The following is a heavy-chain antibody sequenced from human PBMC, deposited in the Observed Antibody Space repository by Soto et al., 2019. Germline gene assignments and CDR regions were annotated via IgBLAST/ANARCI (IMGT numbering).Heavy chain of an antibody. J-gene: IGHJ3*02. CDR1: GGTFSTYT. Sequence: QVQLVQSGAEVKKPGSSVKVSCKASGGTFSTYTISWLRQAPGQGPEWMGGIFPTFGAANYAQNFQGRVTIAAHESTTAAYMEQSSLRSEDTAMYYCARDEGNNNVAFGIWGQGTMITVSS. CDR2: IFPTFGAA. CDR3: ARDEGNNNVAFGI. D-gene: IGHD2-15*01. V-gene: IGHV1-69*01.